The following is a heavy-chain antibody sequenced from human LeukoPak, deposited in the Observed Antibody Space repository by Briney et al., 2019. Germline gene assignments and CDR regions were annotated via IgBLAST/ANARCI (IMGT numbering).Heavy chain of an antibody. CDR1: GGSISSGSYY. CDR3: ARHFGSRIAAAGTVDY. J-gene: IGHJ4*02. D-gene: IGHD6-13*01. Sequence: SQTLSLTCTVSGGSISSGSYYWSWIRQPPGKGLEWIGSIDHSGTIYYNPSLKSRLTISVDTSKNQFSLKLSSVTAADTAVYYCARHFGSRIAAAGTVDYWGQGTLVTVSS. CDR2: IDHSGTI. V-gene: IGHV4-39*01.